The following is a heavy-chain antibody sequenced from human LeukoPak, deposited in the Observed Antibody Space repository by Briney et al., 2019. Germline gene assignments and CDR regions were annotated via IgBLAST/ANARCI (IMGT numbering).Heavy chain of an antibody. CDR2: IYHSGST. CDR3: ARGFDWLEYYFDY. J-gene: IGHJ4*02. Sequence: SETLSLTCAVSGGSISSSNWWSWVRQPPGKGLEWIGEIYHSGSTNYNPSLKSRVTISVDKSKNQFSLKLSSVTAADTAVYHCARGFDWLEYYFDYWGQGTLVTVSS. CDR1: GGSISSSNW. V-gene: IGHV4-4*02. D-gene: IGHD3-9*01.